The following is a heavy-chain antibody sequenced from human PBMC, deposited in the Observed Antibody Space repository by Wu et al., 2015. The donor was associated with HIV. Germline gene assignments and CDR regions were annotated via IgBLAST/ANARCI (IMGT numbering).Heavy chain of an antibody. CDR3: ARGNCGGDCSSFYYYYYGMDI. Sequence: QVQLVQSGAEVKKPGASVKVSCQASGYTFTIYDINWVRQAPGQGLEWMGWMNPNSGNTGYAQKFQGRVTMTRNTSIGTAYMELSSLRSEDTAVYYCARGNCGGDCSSFYYYYYGMDIVGRRDRRSPSPQ. D-gene: IGHD2-21*02. V-gene: IGHV1-8*01. CDR1: GYTFTIYD. J-gene: IGHJ6*04. CDR2: MNPNSGNT.